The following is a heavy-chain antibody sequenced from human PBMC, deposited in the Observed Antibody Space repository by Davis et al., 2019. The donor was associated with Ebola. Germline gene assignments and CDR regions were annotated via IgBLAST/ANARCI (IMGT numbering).Heavy chain of an antibody. CDR2: ISSDSDYI. V-gene: IGHV3-21*03. J-gene: IGHJ5*01. CDR1: GFTFSTYS. CDR3: ARVNAVTGYSRFDS. Sequence: GESLKISCAASGFTFSTYSMSWVRQAPGQGLEWVSSISSDSDYIYYADSAKGRFTISRDNAKNSLYLRFNSLRAEDTTLYHCARVNAVTGYSRFDSWGQGTLVTVSS. D-gene: IGHD3-9*01.